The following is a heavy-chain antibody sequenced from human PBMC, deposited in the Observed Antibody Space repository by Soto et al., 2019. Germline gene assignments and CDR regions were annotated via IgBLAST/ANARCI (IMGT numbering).Heavy chain of an antibody. CDR3: ARRGIVATTHMTTVTTPFDY. J-gene: IGHJ4*02. V-gene: IGHV4-39*01. D-gene: IGHD4-17*01. CDR2: IYYSGST. CDR1: GGSISSSSYY. Sequence: SETLSLTCTVSGGSISSSSYYWGWIRQPPGKGLEWIGSIYYSGSTYYNPSLKSRVTISVDTSKNQFSLKLSSVTAADTAVYYCARRGIVATTHMTTVTTPFDYWGQGTLVTVSS.